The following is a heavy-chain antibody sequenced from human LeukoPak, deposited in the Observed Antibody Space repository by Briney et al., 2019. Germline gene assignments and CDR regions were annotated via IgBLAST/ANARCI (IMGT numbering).Heavy chain of an antibody. CDR2: INHSGTT. V-gene: IGHV4-34*01. Sequence: SETLSLTCAVHGGSFSGYYWSWIRQPPGKGLEWIGEINHSGTTNYNPSLKSRVTISVDTSKNQFSLNLSSVTAADTAVYYCARDVLYNWNPPWSNTYDWFDPWGQGTQVTVSS. CDR1: GGSFSGYY. J-gene: IGHJ5*02. CDR3: ARDVLYNWNPPWSNTYDWFDP. D-gene: IGHD1-20*01.